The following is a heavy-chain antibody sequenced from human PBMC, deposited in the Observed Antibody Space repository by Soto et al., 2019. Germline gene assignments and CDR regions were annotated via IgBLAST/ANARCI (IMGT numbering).Heavy chain of an antibody. V-gene: IGHV3-23*01. J-gene: IGHJ5*02. CDR1: GFTFSSYA. D-gene: IGHD6-19*01. CDR3: AKDLWGAVACNDLGSDWFDP. Sequence: GGSLRLSCAASGFTFSSYAMSWVRQAPGKGLEWVSAISGSGGSTYYADSVKGRFTISRDNSKNTLYLQMNSLRAEDTAVYYCAKDLWGAVACNDLGSDWFDPWGQGTLVTVSS. CDR2: ISGSGGST.